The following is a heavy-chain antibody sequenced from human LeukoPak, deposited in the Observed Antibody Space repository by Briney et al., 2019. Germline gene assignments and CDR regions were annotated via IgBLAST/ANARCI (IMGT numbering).Heavy chain of an antibody. D-gene: IGHD5-18*01. CDR3: ARGSVQLWLRDTYYYMDV. V-gene: IGHV3-20*04. Sequence: PGESLRLSCAAPGFTFDDYAMNWVRQVPGRGLEWVSGINWNGRITEYADSVKDRFTISRQNTKSSLYLYMNNLGGEDTALYFCARGSVQLWLRDTYYYMDVWGKGTTVTVSS. CDR1: GFTFDDYA. CDR2: INWNGRIT. J-gene: IGHJ6*03.